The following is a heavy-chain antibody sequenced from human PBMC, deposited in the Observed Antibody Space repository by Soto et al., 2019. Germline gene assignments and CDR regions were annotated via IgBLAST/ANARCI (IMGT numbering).Heavy chain of an antibody. J-gene: IGHJ4*02. CDR2: MNPNTGNS. D-gene: IGHD1-1*01. CDR3: ARRAETNGWNGFGADKYYFDF. V-gene: IGHV1-8*01. CDR1: GYTFTSYD. Sequence: ASVKVSCKASGYTFTSYDIYWVRQATGQGLEWMGWMNPNTGNSGYAQKFQGRVTVTSDTSINTVHMELSSLRSGDTAVYYCARRAETNGWNGFGADKYYFDFWGQGTLVTVSS.